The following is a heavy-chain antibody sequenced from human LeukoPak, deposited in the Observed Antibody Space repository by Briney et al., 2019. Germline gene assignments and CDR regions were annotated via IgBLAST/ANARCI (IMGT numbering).Heavy chain of an antibody. CDR3: ARGFGGYAGNYDY. Sequence: SETLSLTCTVSGGSISSYYWSWIRQPPGKGLEWIGYIYYSGSTNYNPSLKSRVTISVDTSKNQFSLKLSSVTAADTAVYYCARGFGGYAGNYDYWGQGTLVTVSS. CDR1: GGSISSYY. CDR2: IYYSGST. D-gene: IGHD5-12*01. J-gene: IGHJ4*02. V-gene: IGHV4-59*01.